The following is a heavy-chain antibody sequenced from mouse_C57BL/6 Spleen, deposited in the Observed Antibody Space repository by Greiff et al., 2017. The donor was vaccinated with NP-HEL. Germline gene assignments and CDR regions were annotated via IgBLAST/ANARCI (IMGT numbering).Heavy chain of an antibody. V-gene: IGHV5-17*01. Sequence: EVKVVESGGGLVKPGGSLKLSCAASGFTFSDYGMHWVRQAPEKGLEWVAYISSGSSTIYYADTVKGRFTISRDNAKNTLFLQMTSLRSEDTAMYYCATRNYYGSYYFDYWGQGTTLTVSS. D-gene: IGHD1-1*01. CDR1: GFTFSDYG. J-gene: IGHJ2*01. CDR2: ISSGSSTI. CDR3: ATRNYYGSYYFDY.